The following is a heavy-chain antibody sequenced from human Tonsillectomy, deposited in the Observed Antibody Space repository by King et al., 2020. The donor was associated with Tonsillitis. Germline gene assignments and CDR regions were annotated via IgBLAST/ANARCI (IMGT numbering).Heavy chain of an antibody. J-gene: IGHJ4*02. V-gene: IGHV3-74*01. Sequence: VQLVESGGGLVQPGGSLRLSCAASGFTFSSYCLHCVRQAPGKGLMWVSRIGYDGRDTTYADSVKGRFTISSDNAKNTVYLQLNSLRAEDTAVYYCATDGAGTVDFDYWGQGTLVTVSS. CDR3: ATDGAGTVDFDY. D-gene: IGHD1-7*01. CDR2: IGYDGRDT. CDR1: GFTFSSYC.